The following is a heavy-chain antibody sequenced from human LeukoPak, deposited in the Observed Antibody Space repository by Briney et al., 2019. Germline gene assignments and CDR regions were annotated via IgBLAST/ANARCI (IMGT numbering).Heavy chain of an antibody. CDR2: INNDASST. CDR3: ASLVVTDNWAFDI. D-gene: IGHD2-21*02. V-gene: IGHV3-74*01. J-gene: IGHJ3*02. Sequence: GGSLRLSCAASGFTFSSYWMHWVRQAPGEGLVWVSRINNDASSTSYADSVKGRFTISRDNAKNTLYLQMNSLRAGDTAMYYCASLVVTDNWAFDIWGHGTMVFVSS. CDR1: GFTFSSYW.